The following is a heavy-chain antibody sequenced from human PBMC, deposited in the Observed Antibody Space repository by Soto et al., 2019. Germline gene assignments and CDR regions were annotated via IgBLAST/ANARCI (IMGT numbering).Heavy chain of an antibody. CDR2: ISYDGNNK. CDR1: GFTFRSFG. V-gene: IGHV3-30*03. J-gene: IGHJ5*02. CDR3: ARDAVLTMVRGVISNWFDP. D-gene: IGHD3-10*01. Sequence: GGSLRLSCAASGFTFRSFGMHWVRQAPGKGLEWVAVISYDGNNKYYADSVKGRFTVSRDNSKNTLFLQMNSLRAEDTAVYYCARDAVLTMVRGVISNWFDPRGQGTLVTVSS.